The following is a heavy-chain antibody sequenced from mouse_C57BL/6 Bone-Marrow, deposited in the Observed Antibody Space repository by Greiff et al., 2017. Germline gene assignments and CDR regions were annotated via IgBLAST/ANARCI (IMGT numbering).Heavy chain of an antibody. Sequence: EVKLVESGGGLVQPKGSLKLSCAASGFSFNTYAMNWVRQAPGKGLEWVARIRSKSNNYATYYADSVKDRFTISRDDSESMLYLQMNNLKTEDTAMYYCVRHGPYDGSSYDYAMDYWGQGTSVTVSS. D-gene: IGHD1-1*01. J-gene: IGHJ4*01. V-gene: IGHV10-1*01. CDR1: GFSFNTYA. CDR2: IRSKSNNYAT. CDR3: VRHGPYDGSSYDYAMDY.